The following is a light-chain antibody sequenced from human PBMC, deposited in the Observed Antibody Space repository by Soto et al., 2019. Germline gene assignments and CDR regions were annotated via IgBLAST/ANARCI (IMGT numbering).Light chain of an antibody. Sequence: DIVMTQSPATLSVSLGDRATLSCRASQSVSSNLAWYQQKPGRAPGLLIYGASTRATGFPARFSGSGSGTEFTLTISSLQSEDFAVYYCQQYNNLPWTFGQGTKVEIK. CDR3: QQYNNLPWT. J-gene: IGKJ1*01. CDR2: GAS. V-gene: IGKV3-15*01. CDR1: QSVSSN.